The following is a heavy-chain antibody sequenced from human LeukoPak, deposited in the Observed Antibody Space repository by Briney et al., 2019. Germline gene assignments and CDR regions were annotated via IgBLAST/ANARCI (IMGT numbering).Heavy chain of an antibody. D-gene: IGHD3-22*01. Sequence: GASLRLSCAASGFTFSSYAMSWVRQAPGKGLEWVSAISGSGGSTYYADSVKCRFTISRDNSKNTLYLQMNSLRAEDTAVYYCAKRGDYYDSSSYPYYFDYWGQGTLVTVSS. V-gene: IGHV3-23*01. CDR1: GFTFSSYA. CDR3: AKRGDYYDSSSYPYYFDY. CDR2: ISGSGGST. J-gene: IGHJ4*02.